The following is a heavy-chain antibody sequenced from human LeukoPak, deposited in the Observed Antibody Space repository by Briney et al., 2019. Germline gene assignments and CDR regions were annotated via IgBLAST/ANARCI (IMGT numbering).Heavy chain of an antibody. CDR3: ARARRKYCGGDCFLYYFDY. CDR1: GYTFTSYD. J-gene: IGHJ4*02. D-gene: IGHD2-21*02. CDR2: MNPSSGNT. Sequence: ASVKVSCKASGYTFTSYDINWVRQATGQGLEWMGWMNPSSGNTGYAQKFQGRVTMTRNTSISTAYMELSSLRSEDTAVYYCARARRKYCGGDCFLYYFDYWGQGTLVTVSS. V-gene: IGHV1-8*01.